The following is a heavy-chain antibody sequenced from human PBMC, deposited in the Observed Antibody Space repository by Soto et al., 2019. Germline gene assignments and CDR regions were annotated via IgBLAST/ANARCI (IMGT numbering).Heavy chain of an antibody. D-gene: IGHD3-10*01. CDR2: IKEDGSEQ. J-gene: IGHJ4*02. V-gene: IGHV3-7*01. CDR1: GFTFSSYW. CDR3: TRNQVKADY. Sequence: EVQLVESGGGLVQPGGPLRLSCAASGFTFSSYWMTWVRQAPGKGLEWVAKIKEDGSEQNYVDSVKGRFTISRDNAKSSLYLQMNSLRVDDTAMYYCTRNQVKADYWGQGTLVTVSS.